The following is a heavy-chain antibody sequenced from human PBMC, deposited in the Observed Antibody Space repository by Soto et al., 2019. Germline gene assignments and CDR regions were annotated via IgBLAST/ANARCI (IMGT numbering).Heavy chain of an antibody. CDR3: ARLTIGVVIPYYGMDV. V-gene: IGHV3-30-3*01. D-gene: IGHD3-3*01. CDR2: ISYDGSNK. J-gene: IGHJ6*01. CDR1: GFTFSSYA. Sequence: QVQLVESGGGVVQPGRSLRLSCAASGFTFSSYAMHWVRQAPGKGLEWVAVISYDGSNKYYADSVKGRFTISRDNSKNTLYLQMNSLRAEDTAVYYCARLTIGVVIPYYGMDVW.